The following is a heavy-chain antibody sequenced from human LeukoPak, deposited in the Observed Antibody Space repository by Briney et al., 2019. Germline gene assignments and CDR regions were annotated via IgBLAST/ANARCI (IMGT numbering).Heavy chain of an antibody. CDR2: ITNSGNSK. D-gene: IGHD5-18*01. CDR3: ARDPGYSYGLENWFDP. V-gene: IGHV3-48*01. CDR1: EFTFSSYS. Sequence: PGGSLRLSCAASEFTFSSYSMSWVRQAPGKGLEWVSYITNSGNSKSYADSAKGRFTISRDNTKNSLYLQMNGLRAEDTAVYYCARDPGYSYGLENWFDPWGQGTLVTVPS. J-gene: IGHJ5*02.